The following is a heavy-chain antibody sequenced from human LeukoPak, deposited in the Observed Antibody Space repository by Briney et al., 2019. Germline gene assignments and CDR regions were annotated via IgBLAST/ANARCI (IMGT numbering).Heavy chain of an antibody. D-gene: IGHD2-2*01. J-gene: IGHJ6*02. CDR3: ARDGNIVVVVPYGMDV. V-gene: IGHV1-46*02. CDR1: GYTFNNHY. CDR2: INPSGGST. Sequence: ASVKVSCKASGYTFNNHYMYWVRQAPGQGLEWMGVINPSGGSTSYAQKFQGRVTMTRDTSASTAYMELSSLRSEDTAVYYCARDGNIVVVVPYGMDVWGQGTTVTVSS.